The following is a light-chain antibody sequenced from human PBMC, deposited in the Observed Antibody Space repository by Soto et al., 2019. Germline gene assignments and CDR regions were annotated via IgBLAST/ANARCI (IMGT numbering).Light chain of an antibody. CDR2: DAS. CDR1: QSISSW. Sequence: PSTLSASVGDRVTITCRASQSISSWLAWYQQKPGKAPKLLIYDASSLESGVPSRFSGSGSGTEFTLTISSLQPDDFATYYCQQYNSYPALTFGGGTKVDIK. V-gene: IGKV1-5*01. CDR3: QQYNSYPALT. J-gene: IGKJ4*01.